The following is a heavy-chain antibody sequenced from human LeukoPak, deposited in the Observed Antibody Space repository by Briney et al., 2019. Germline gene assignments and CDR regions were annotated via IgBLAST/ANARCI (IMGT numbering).Heavy chain of an antibody. J-gene: IGHJ3*02. CDR2: IYYSGST. CDR3: ARYLREPYYDLWSGPSPSAAFDI. Sequence: SETLSLTCTVSGGSISSYYWSWIRQPPGKGLEWIGYIYYSGSTNYNPSLKSRVTISVDTSKNQFSLKLSPVPPADTAVYYCARYLREPYYDLWSGPSPSAAFDIWGQGTMVTVSS. CDR1: GGSISSYY. D-gene: IGHD3-3*01. V-gene: IGHV4-59*01.